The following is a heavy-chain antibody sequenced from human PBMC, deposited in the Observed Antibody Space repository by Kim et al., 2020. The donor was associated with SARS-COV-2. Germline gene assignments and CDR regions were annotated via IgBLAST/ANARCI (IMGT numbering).Heavy chain of an antibody. Sequence: NPSLKRRVTISVDTSKNQFSLKLSSVTAADTAVYYCASGSCGGDCRNFDYWGQGTLVTVSS. CDR3: ASGSCGGDCRNFDY. D-gene: IGHD2-21*01. J-gene: IGHJ4*02. V-gene: IGHV4-34*01.